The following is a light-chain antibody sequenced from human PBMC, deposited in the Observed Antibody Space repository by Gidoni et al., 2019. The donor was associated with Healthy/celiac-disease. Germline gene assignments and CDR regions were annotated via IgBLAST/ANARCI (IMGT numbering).Light chain of an antibody. CDR1: SSDVGGYNY. V-gene: IGLV2-14*01. Sequence: QSALTQPASVSGSPGQSITISCTGTSSDVGGYNYVSWYQQHPGKAPKLMINEVSNRPSGVSNRFSGSKSGNTASLTISGLQAEDEADYYCSSYTSSSTLDVFGGGTKLTVL. CDR2: EVS. J-gene: IGLJ3*02. CDR3: SSYTSSSTLDV.